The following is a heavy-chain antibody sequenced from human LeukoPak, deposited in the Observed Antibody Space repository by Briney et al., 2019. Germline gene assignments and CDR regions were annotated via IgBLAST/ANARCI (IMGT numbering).Heavy chain of an antibody. V-gene: IGHV1-46*01. D-gene: IGHD4-23*01. Sequence: ASVKVSCKASGYTFTSYYMHWVRQAPGQGLEWMGIINPSGGSTSYAQKFQGRVTMTRDTSTSTVYMELSSLRCEDTAVYYCAKENYGGTDRGYFDLWGRGTLVTVSS. CDR3: AKENYGGTDRGYFDL. CDR2: INPSGGST. CDR1: GYTFTSYY. J-gene: IGHJ2*01.